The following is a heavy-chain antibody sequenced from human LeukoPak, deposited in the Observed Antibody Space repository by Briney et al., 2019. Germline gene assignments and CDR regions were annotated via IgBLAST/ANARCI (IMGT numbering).Heavy chain of an antibody. J-gene: IGHJ4*02. CDR1: GFMFSSLE. Sequence: GGSLRLSCAASGFMFSSLEMYWVRQAPGKGLEWVSYISSGASTMYYADSVKGRFTISRDNAKNSLFLQMNSLRAEDTAVYYCALLAVASDFDYWGQGTLVTVSS. CDR2: ISSGASTM. V-gene: IGHV3-48*03. D-gene: IGHD6-19*01. CDR3: ALLAVASDFDY.